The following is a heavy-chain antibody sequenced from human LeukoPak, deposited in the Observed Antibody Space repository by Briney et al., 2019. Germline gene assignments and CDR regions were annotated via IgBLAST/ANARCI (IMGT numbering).Heavy chain of an antibody. D-gene: IGHD3-10*01. CDR3: ARLDGSGYFDY. V-gene: IGHV4-38-2*01. J-gene: IGHJ4*02. CDR2: IYHSGST. Sequence: SETLSLTCAVSGYSISSGYYWGWIRQPPGKGLEWIGSIYHSGSTYYNPSLKSRVTISVDTSKNQFSLKLSSVTAADTAVYYCARLDGSGYFDYWGQGTLVTVSP. CDR1: GYSISSGYY.